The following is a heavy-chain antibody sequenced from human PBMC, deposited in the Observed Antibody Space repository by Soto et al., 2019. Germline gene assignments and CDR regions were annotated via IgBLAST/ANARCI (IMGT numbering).Heavy chain of an antibody. V-gene: IGHV1-46*02. J-gene: IGHJ4*02. Sequence: ASVKVSCKPSGYTFNTYYLHWLRQAPGQALEWMGVIHPSGGGTTYAQKFLGRVTVNRDTSTTKDFMELSSLRSDDTAVYYCARGGHIAVVTASFDYWGQGTLVTVSS. CDR2: IHPSGGGT. CDR3: ARGGHIAVVTASFDY. D-gene: IGHD2-21*02. CDR1: GYTFNTYY.